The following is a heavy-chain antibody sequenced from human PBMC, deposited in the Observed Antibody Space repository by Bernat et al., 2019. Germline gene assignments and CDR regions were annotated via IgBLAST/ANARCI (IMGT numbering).Heavy chain of an antibody. CDR2: ISSSSSYI. J-gene: IGHJ6*03. Sequence: EVQLVESGGGLVKPGGSLRLSCAASGFTFSSYSMNWVRQAPGKGLEWVSYISSSSSYIYYADSVKGRFTISRDNAKNSLYLQMNSLRAEATAVYYCARVNRNPTVTTGYYYYYMDVWGKGTTVTVSS. CDR1: GFTFSSYS. CDR3: ARVNRNPTVTTGYYYYYMDV. D-gene: IGHD4-17*01. V-gene: IGHV3-21*05.